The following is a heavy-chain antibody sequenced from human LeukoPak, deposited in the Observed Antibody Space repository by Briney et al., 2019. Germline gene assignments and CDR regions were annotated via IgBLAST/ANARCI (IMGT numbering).Heavy chain of an antibody. D-gene: IGHD3-22*01. J-gene: IGHJ4*02. CDR3: ARWGYYYDSSGPGTFDY. Sequence: ASVKVSCKASGYTFTSYGISWVRQAPGQGLEWMGWISAYNGNTNYAQKLQGRVTMTTDTSTSTAYMELRSLRSDDTAVYYCARWGYYYDSSGPGTFDYWGQGTLVTVSS. CDR1: GYTFTSYG. CDR2: ISAYNGNT. V-gene: IGHV1-18*01.